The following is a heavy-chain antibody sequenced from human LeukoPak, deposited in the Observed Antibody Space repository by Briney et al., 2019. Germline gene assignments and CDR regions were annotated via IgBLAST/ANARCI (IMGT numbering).Heavy chain of an antibody. Sequence: GGSLRLSCAASGFSFISYGMHWVRQAPGKGLEWVGVISDDGRRKDYADSVKGRFTISRDNSKDTLYLQMNSLRAEDTAVYYCAKRPSDYGDYVSYFDYWGQGTLVIVSS. CDR2: ISDDGRRK. CDR3: AKRPSDYGDYVSYFDY. J-gene: IGHJ4*02. CDR1: GFSFISYG. D-gene: IGHD4-17*01. V-gene: IGHV3-30*18.